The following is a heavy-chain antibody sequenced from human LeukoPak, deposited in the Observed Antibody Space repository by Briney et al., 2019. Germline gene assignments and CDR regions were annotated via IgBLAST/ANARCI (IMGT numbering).Heavy chain of an antibody. Sequence: SETLSLTCTVSGGSISSYYWSWIRQPAGKGLEWIGHIYSSRSTNYNPSLKSRVTMSVDTSKNQFSLKLSSVTAADTALYYCARESRITIFGVEYYYFDYWGQGILVTVSS. CDR2: IYSSRST. D-gene: IGHD3-3*01. J-gene: IGHJ4*02. V-gene: IGHV4-4*07. CDR1: GGSISSYY. CDR3: ARESRITIFGVEYYYFDY.